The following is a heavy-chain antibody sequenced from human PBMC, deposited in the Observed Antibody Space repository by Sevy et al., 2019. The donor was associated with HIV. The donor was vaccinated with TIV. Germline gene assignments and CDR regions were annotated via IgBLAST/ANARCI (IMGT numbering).Heavy chain of an antibody. CDR1: GYTFTGYY. V-gene: IGHV1-2*06. Sequence: ASVKISCKASGYTFTGYYMHWVRQAPGQGLEWMGRINPNSGGTNYAQKFQDRVTMTRDTSISTAYMELSRLRSDDTAVYYCARDGDSSALGWFDPWGQGTLVTVSS. D-gene: IGHD3-22*01. J-gene: IGHJ5*02. CDR2: INPNSGGT. CDR3: ARDGDSSALGWFDP.